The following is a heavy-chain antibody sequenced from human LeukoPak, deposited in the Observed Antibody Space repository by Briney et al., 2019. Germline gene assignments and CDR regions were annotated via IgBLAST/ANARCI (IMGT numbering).Heavy chain of an antibody. Sequence: QPGGSLRLSCAASGFTFSSYAMSWVRQAPGKGLEWVSAISGGGGSTYYADSVKGRFTISRDNSKNTLYLQMNSLRAEDTAVYYCAKGSGIQLWLLADSWGQGTLVAVSS. J-gene: IGHJ4*02. V-gene: IGHV3-23*01. CDR3: AKGSGIQLWLLADS. D-gene: IGHD5-18*01. CDR2: ISGGGGST. CDR1: GFTFSSYA.